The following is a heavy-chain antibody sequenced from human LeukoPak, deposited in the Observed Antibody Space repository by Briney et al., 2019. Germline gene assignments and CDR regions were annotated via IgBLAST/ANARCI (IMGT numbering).Heavy chain of an antibody. CDR3: ARALGGGKPDY. CDR1: GGSISSSSYY. CDR2: IYYSGST. J-gene: IGHJ4*02. D-gene: IGHD3-16*01. Sequence: PSETLSLTCTVSGGSISSSSYYWGWIRQPPGKGLEWIGSIYYSGSTYYNPSLKSRVTIPVDTSKNQFSLKLSSVTAADTAVYYCARALGGGKPDYWGQGTLVTVSS. V-gene: IGHV4-39*07.